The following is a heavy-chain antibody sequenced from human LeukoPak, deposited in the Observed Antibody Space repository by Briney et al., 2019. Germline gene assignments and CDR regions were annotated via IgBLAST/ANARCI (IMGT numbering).Heavy chain of an antibody. CDR3: ARGSNYYYYAMDV. Sequence: GGSLRLSCAASGFIFSDYSMNWVRQAPGKGLEWVASISSSSIYVYHADSVKGRFTISRDNAKNSLFLQMNSLRAEDTALYYCARGSNYYYYAMDVRGQGTTVTVSS. CDR2: ISSSSIYV. CDR1: GFIFSDYS. J-gene: IGHJ6*02. V-gene: IGHV3-21*01.